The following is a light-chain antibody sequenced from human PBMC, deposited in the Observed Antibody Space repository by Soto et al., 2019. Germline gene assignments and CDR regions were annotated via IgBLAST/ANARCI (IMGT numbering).Light chain of an antibody. Sequence: DIQMTQSPSTLSASVGDRVTITCRASQSISNWLAWYQQKPGKAPKLLIYKASTLERGVPSRFSGSASGTEFTLTISCLQPDDFATYYCQQYNSVSLLTFGGGTKADIK. J-gene: IGKJ4*01. V-gene: IGKV1-5*03. CDR2: KAS. CDR1: QSISNW. CDR3: QQYNSVSLLT.